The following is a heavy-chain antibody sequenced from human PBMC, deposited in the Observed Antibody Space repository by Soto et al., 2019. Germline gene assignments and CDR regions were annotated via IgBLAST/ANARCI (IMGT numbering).Heavy chain of an antibody. Sequence: LRLSCAASGFTFSSYWMSWVRQAPGKGLEWVANIKQDGSEKYYVDSVKGRFTISRDNAKNSLYLQMNSLRAEDTAVYYCARDHTRYYYYYGMDVWGQGTTVTVSS. CDR2: IKQDGSEK. CDR1: GFTFSSYW. CDR3: ARDHTRYYYYYGMDV. V-gene: IGHV3-7*03. J-gene: IGHJ6*02.